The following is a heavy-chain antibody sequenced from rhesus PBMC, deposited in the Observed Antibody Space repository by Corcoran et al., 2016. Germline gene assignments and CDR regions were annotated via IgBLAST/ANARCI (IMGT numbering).Heavy chain of an antibody. D-gene: IGHD3-28*01. CDR3: TKYGSGYYTN. V-gene: IGHV3S16*01. Sequence: SYGMSWVRQAPGKGLEWVSSISSASSYIYYADSVKGRFTISRDNAKNSLSLQMNSLRAEDTAVYYCTKYGSGYYTNWGQGVLVTVSS. CDR2: ISSASSYI. J-gene: IGHJ4*01. CDR1: SYG.